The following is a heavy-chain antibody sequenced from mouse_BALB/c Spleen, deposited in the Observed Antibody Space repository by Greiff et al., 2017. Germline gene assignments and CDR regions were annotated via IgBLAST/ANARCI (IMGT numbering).Heavy chain of an antibody. CDR1: GYSITSDYA. V-gene: IGHV3-2*02. J-gene: IGHJ4*01. Sequence: VQLKESGPGLVKPSQSLSLTCTVTGYSITSDYAWNWIRQFPGNKLEWMGYISYSGSTSYNPSLKSRISINRDTSKNQFFLQLNSVTTEDTATYYCARAYYRSAMDYWGQGTSVTVSS. CDR3: ARAYYRSAMDY. CDR2: ISYSGST. D-gene: IGHD2-14*01.